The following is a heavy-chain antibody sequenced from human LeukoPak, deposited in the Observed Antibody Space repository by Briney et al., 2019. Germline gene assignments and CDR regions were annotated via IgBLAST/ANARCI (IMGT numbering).Heavy chain of an antibody. D-gene: IGHD5-18*01. V-gene: IGHV4-34*01. CDR2: INHSGST. Sequence: SETLSLTCAVYGGSFSGYYWSWIRQPPGKGLEWIGEINHSGSTNYNPSLKSRVTISVDTSKNQFSLKLSSVTAAATAVYYCARVRGYSYGNYYYYYMDVWGKGTAVAVSS. CDR3: ARVRGYSYGNYYYYYMDV. J-gene: IGHJ6*03. CDR1: GGSFSGYY.